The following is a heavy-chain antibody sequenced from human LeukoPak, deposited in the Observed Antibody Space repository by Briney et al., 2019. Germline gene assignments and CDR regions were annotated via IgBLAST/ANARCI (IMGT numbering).Heavy chain of an antibody. CDR3: ASHEGTEIYFDN. J-gene: IGHJ4*02. CDR2: ISAYNGNT. Sequence: ASVKVSCKASGYTFTSYGISWVRQAPGQGLEWMGWISAYNGNTNYAQKLQGRVTMTTDTSTSAAYMELRSPRSDDTAVYYCASHEGTEIYFDNWGQGTLVTVSS. V-gene: IGHV1-18*01. D-gene: IGHD3-10*01. CDR1: GYTFTSYG.